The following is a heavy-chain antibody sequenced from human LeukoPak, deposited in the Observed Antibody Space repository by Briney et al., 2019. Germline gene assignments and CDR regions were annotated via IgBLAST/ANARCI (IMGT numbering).Heavy chain of an antibody. CDR3: ALVAGNQFDY. Sequence: ASVKVSCMASGYTFTGYYMHWVRQAPGQGLEWMGGIIPIFSTAHYAQKFQGRVTITADKSTSTAYMELSSLRSEDTAVYYCALVAGNQFDYWGQGTLVTVSS. V-gene: IGHV1-69*06. J-gene: IGHJ4*02. D-gene: IGHD6-19*01. CDR2: IIPIFSTA. CDR1: GYTFTGYY.